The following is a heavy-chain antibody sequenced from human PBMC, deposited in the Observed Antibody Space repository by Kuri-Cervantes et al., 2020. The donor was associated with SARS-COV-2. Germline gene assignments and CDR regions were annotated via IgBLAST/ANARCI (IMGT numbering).Heavy chain of an antibody. Sequence: GGSLRLSCAASGFTFSSYAMSWVRQAPGKGLEWVSAISGSGGSTYYADSVKGRFTISRDNSKNTLYLQMNSLRAEDTAVYYCAKHAMVRGVIITKAGGTDYWGQGTLVTVS. CDR2: ISGSGGST. V-gene: IGHV3-23*01. J-gene: IGHJ4*02. D-gene: IGHD3-10*01. CDR3: AKHAMVRGVIITKAGGTDY. CDR1: GFTFSSYA.